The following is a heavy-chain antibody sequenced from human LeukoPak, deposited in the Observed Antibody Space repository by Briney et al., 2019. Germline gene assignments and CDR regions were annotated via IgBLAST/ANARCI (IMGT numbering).Heavy chain of an antibody. V-gene: IGHV1-2*02. Sequence: GASVKVSCKASGYTFTGYYMHWVRQAPGQGLEWMGWINPNSGGTNYAQKFQGRVTMTRDTSISTAYMELSRLRSDDTAVYYCARDLGGVGGYDLFAFDIWGQGTMVTVSS. CDR2: INPNSGGT. J-gene: IGHJ3*02. CDR1: GYTFTGYY. D-gene: IGHD5-12*01. CDR3: ARDLGGVGGYDLFAFDI.